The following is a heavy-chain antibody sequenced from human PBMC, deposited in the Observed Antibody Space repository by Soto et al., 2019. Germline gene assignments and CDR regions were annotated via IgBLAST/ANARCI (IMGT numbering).Heavy chain of an antibody. J-gene: IGHJ6*02. CDR1: GFTFDDYA. Sequence: PGGSLRLSCAASGFTFDDYAMHWVRQAPGKGLEWVSGISWNSGSIGYADSVKGRFTISRDNAKNSLYLQMNSLRAEDTALYYCAKDKSSGYNYYYYGIDVWGQGTTVTVSS. CDR2: ISWNSGSI. CDR3: AKDKSSGYNYYYYGIDV. D-gene: IGHD3-10*01. V-gene: IGHV3-9*01.